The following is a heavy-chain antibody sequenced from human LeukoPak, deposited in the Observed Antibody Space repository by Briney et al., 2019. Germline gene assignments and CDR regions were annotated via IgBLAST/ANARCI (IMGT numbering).Heavy chain of an antibody. CDR1: GFSFRSYG. CDR2: ISYEGSNE. Sequence: GGSLRLSCAASGFSFRSYGMHWVRQAPGKGLGWVAVISYEGSNEYYADSVKGRFTISRDNSKNTLYLQMTSLRAEDTAVYYCARDKGGYFDWLSSHTGYFDYWGQGTLVTVSS. V-gene: IGHV3-30*03. J-gene: IGHJ4*02. CDR3: ARDKGGYFDWLSSHTGYFDY. D-gene: IGHD3-9*01.